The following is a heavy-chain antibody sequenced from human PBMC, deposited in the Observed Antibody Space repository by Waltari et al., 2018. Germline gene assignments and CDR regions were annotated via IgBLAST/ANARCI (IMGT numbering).Heavy chain of an antibody. Sequence: QVQLHESGPGLVKPSQNLSLTCTVSGASISSGDYYWSGIRQPPGRDLEWIGYIFYRGTTAYNPSLNSRLDISIDTSKNQFSLNVSSVTAADTAVYYCARDFGATDAFEIWGQGTMVTVSS. V-gene: IGHV4-30-4*08. J-gene: IGHJ3*02. CDR3: ARDFGATDAFEI. D-gene: IGHD3-10*01. CDR2: IFYRGTT. CDR1: GASISSGDYY.